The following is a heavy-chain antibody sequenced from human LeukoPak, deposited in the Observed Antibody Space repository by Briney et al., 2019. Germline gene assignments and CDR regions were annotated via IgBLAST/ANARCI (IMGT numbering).Heavy chain of an antibody. V-gene: IGHV1-18*01. CDR3: ARIPSLGPNDY. D-gene: IGHD7-27*01. CDR1: GYSFTSYG. Sequence: ASVKVSCKASGYSFTSYGISWVRQAPGQGLEWMGWSSAYNGNTNYAQKLQGRVTMTTDTSTSTAYMELSSLRSEDTAVYYCARIPSLGPNDYWGQGTLVTVSS. J-gene: IGHJ4*02. CDR2: SSAYNGNT.